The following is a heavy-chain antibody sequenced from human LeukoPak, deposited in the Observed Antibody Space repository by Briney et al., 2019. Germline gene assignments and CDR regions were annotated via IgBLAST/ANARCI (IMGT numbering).Heavy chain of an antibody. CDR1: GGSISSYY. CDR2: IYYSGST. V-gene: IGHV4-59*12. Sequence: SETLSLTCTVSGGSISSYYWSWIRQPPGKGLEWIGNIYYSGSTNYNPSLKSRVTISVDTSKNQFSLKLSSVTAADTAVYYCARIMITFGGVIVAYYYYYMDVWGKGITVTVSS. D-gene: IGHD3-16*02. CDR3: ARIMITFGGVIVAYYYYYMDV. J-gene: IGHJ6*03.